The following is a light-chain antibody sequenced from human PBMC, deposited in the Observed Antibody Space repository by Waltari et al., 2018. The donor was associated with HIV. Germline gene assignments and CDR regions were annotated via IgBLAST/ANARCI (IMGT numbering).Light chain of an antibody. Sequence: QSALTQPASVSGSLGQSITFSCTGTSSDIGSYNYVSWYQQHPGKAPKIIIYDVTNLPSGVSNRFSGSKSGNTASLTISGLQAEDEADYYCTSFTSSSAWVFGGGTMLTVL. V-gene: IGLV2-14*03. CDR2: DVT. CDR1: SSDIGSYNY. CDR3: TSFTSSSAWV. J-gene: IGLJ3*02.